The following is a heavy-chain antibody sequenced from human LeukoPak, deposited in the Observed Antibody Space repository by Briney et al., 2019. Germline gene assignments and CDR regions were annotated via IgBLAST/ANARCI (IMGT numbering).Heavy chain of an antibody. Sequence: SETLSLTCSVSGGSISEYYWSWIRQPPGKGLEWIAYIYYIGSTNYNPSPKNRVTMSVDTSKNQFSLKLSSVTAADTAVYYCARGGGWYPADFWGQGTLVTVSS. CDR1: GGSISEYY. J-gene: IGHJ4*02. V-gene: IGHV4-59*01. D-gene: IGHD2-15*01. CDR2: IYYIGST. CDR3: ARGGGWYPADF.